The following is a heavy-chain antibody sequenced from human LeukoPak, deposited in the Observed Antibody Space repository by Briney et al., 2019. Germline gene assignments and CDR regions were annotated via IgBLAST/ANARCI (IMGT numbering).Heavy chain of an antibody. Sequence: GGSLGLSCAASGLTFSSYSMNWVRQAPGKGLEWVSYITSSGDTTYYADSVKGRFTISRDNSKNTLYLQMNSLRAEDTAVYYCAKRPGFPYYYGMDVWGQGTTVTVSS. V-gene: IGHV3-48*01. CDR1: GLTFSSYS. J-gene: IGHJ6*02. CDR2: ITSSGDTT. CDR3: AKRPGFPYYYGMDV. D-gene: IGHD1-14*01.